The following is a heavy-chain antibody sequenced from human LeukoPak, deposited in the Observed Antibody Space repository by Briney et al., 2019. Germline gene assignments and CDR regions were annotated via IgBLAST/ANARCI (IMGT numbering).Heavy chain of an antibody. CDR3: AKIGVTGSWFFDL. CDR1: GFTFSSYA. D-gene: IGHD3-3*01. Sequence: RGSLRLSCAASGFTFSSYAMSWVRQAPGKGLEWVSAISGSGGSTYYADSVKGRFTISRDNSKNALFLQMNNMGAEDTAIYFCAKIGVTGSWFFDLWGRGTLLSVSS. J-gene: IGHJ2*01. V-gene: IGHV3-23*01. CDR2: ISGSGGST.